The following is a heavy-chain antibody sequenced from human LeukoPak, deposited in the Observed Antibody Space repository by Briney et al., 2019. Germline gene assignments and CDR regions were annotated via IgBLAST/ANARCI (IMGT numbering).Heavy chain of an antibody. CDR2: IGTAGDT. V-gene: IGHV3-13*01. CDR3: ARGSTASYMDV. Sequence: GGSLRLSCADSGFTFRSYDMHWVRQATGKGLEWVPAIGTAGDTYYPGSVKGRFTISRENAKNSLYLQMNSLRAGDTAVYYCARGSTASYMDVWGKGTTVTVSS. J-gene: IGHJ6*03. CDR1: GFTFRSYD.